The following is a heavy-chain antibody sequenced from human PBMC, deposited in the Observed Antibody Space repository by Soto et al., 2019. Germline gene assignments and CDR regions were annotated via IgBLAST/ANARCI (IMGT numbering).Heavy chain of an antibody. Sequence: QVQLVQSGAEVKKPGSSVKVSCKASGGTFSSYTISWVRQAPGQGLEWMGRIIPILGIANYAQKFQGRVTITADKSTSTAYMELSSLRSEDTAVYYCARDPPRVKMATIWNYWGQGTLVTVSS. CDR3: ARDPPRVKMATIWNY. J-gene: IGHJ4*02. CDR1: GGTFSSYT. D-gene: IGHD5-12*01. CDR2: IIPILGIA. V-gene: IGHV1-69*08.